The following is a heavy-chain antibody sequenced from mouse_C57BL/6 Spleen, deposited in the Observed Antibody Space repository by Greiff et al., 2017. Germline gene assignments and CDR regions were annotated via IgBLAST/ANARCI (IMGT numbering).Heavy chain of an antibody. D-gene: IGHD4-1*01. V-gene: IGHV1-26*01. CDR2: INPNNGGT. J-gene: IGHJ2*01. CDR1: GYTFTDYY. Sequence: VQLQQSGPELVKPGASVKISCKASGYTFTDYYMNWVKQSHGKSLEWIGDINPNNGGTSYNQKCKGKAKLTVDKSSSTAYMELRSLTSEDSAVYYCARNWDYWGQGTTLTGSS. CDR3: ARNWDY.